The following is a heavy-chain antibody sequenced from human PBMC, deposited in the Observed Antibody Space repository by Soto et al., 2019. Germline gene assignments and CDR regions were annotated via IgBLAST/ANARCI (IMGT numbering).Heavy chain of an antibody. CDR2: ISAYNGNT. CDR3: ARSAGYYCSGGSCYLYY. Sequence: ASVKVSCKASGYTFTSYGISWVRQAPGQGLEWMGWISAYNGNTNYAQKLQGRVTMTTDTSTSTAYMELRSLRSDDTAVYYCARSAGYYCSGGSCYLYYWGQGTLVTVSS. D-gene: IGHD2-15*01. J-gene: IGHJ4*01. V-gene: IGHV1-18*01. CDR1: GYTFTSYG.